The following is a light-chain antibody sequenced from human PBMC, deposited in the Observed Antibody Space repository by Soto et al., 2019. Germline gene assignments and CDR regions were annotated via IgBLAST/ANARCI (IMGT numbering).Light chain of an antibody. CDR2: AAS. J-gene: IGKJ1*01. V-gene: IGKV1-39*01. Sequence: IQISPSSFSLSAAVGDRVTITCRASQSISSYLNWYQQKPGKAPKLLIYAASSLQSGVPSRFSGSGSGTDFTLTISSLQPEDFATYYCQQSYSTPQTFGQGTKVE. CDR3: QQSYSTPQT. CDR1: QSISSY.